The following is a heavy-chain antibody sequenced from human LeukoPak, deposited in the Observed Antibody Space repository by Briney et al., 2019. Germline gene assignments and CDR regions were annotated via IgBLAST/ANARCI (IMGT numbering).Heavy chain of an antibody. D-gene: IGHD6-13*01. Sequence: PSETLSLTCAVSGGSISSSNWWSWVRQPPGKGLEWIGEIYHSGSTNYNPSLKSRVTISVDKSKNQFSLKLSSVTAADTAVYYCARRSIAAAGMYYYYYYMDVWGKGTTVTISS. CDR2: IYHSGST. J-gene: IGHJ6*03. CDR1: GGSISSSNW. V-gene: IGHV4-4*02. CDR3: ARRSIAAAGMYYYYYYMDV.